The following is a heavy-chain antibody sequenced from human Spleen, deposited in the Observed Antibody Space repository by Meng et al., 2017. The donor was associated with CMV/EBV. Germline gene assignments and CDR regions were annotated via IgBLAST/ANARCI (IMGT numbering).Heavy chain of an antibody. CDR1: GFTFSSYW. Sequence: GGSLRLSCAASGFTFSSYWMHWVRQAPGKGLVWVSRINSDGSSTSYADSVKGRFTISRDNAKNMLFLQMNSLRAEDTALYYCARRLMGGTIYDSWGQGTLVTVSS. V-gene: IGHV3-74*01. J-gene: IGHJ5*01. D-gene: IGHD1-7*01. CDR2: INSDGSST. CDR3: ARRLMGGTIYDS.